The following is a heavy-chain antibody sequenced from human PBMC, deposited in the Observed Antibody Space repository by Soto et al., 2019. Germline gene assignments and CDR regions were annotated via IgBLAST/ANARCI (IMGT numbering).Heavy chain of an antibody. J-gene: IGHJ6*02. CDR3: AREGQAPYYYYGMDL. CDR2: ISGYNGNT. CDR1: GYTFTNYG. V-gene: IGHV1-18*01. Sequence: QVQLVQSGAEVKKPGASVTVSCKASGYTFTNYGFSWVRQAPGQGLEWMGWISGYNGNTKYAEKFQNRVTMTTDTSTNTAHMELRSLRSDDTAVYYCAREGQAPYYYYGMDLWGQGTAVTVSS.